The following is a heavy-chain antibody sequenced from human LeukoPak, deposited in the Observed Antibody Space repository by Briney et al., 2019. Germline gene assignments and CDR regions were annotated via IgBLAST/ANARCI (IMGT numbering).Heavy chain of an antibody. Sequence: PGGSLRLSCAASGFTFGSSAMSWVRQAPGKGLEWVSSTSRSGDNTYYPDSVKGRFTISRDNSKNTVYLQMNSLRGEDSAIYYTAKAGGASWSHYNTWGYDQGMVVWGKGTTVTVSS. CDR1: GFTFGSSA. V-gene: IGHV3-23*01. J-gene: IGHJ6*04. CDR3: AKAGGASWSHYNTWGYDQGMVV. D-gene: IGHD3-10*01. CDR2: TSRSGDNT.